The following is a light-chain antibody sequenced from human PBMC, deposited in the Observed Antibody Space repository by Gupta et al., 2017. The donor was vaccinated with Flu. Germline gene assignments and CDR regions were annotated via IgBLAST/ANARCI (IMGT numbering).Light chain of an antibody. CDR1: GSDVGGYNY. CDR2: NVS. J-gene: IGLJ2*01. CDR3: CSYAGSYTFV. V-gene: IGLV2-11*01. Sequence: QSALTHPRSVSGSPGQSVTISCTGTGSDVGGYNYVSWYRQHPGKAPQLIVSNVSKRPSGVPDRFSGSKSGNTASLTISGLQADDEADYYCCSYAGSYTFVFGGGTQLTVL.